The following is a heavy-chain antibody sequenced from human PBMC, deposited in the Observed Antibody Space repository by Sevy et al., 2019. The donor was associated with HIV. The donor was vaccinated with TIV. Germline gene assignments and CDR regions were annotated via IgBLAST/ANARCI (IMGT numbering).Heavy chain of an antibody. CDR2: ISLSGSTI. Sequence: GGSLRLSCAASGFTLSSYGMNWVRQAPGKGLEWVSFISLSGSTISYSDSVKGRFTISRDNAKNSLFLQMNSLRAEDTAVYYCTRDLPPSATTVAHFDYWGQGTLVTVSS. D-gene: IGHD4-17*01. CDR1: GFTLSSYG. CDR3: TRDLPPSATTVAHFDY. J-gene: IGHJ4*02. V-gene: IGHV3-48*03.